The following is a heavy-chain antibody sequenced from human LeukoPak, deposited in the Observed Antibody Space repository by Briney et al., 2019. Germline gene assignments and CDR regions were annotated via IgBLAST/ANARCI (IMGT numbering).Heavy chain of an antibody. Sequence: GRSLRLSCAVSGFTVSSNHMSWVRQAPGKGLEWVSAFYSGGDTHYADSVKGRFTISRDNSKNTLYLQMNSLRAEDTAVYYCARDSTGYWYFDLWGQGTLVTVSS. CDR1: GFTVSSNH. V-gene: IGHV3-53*01. J-gene: IGHJ2*01. D-gene: IGHD3-3*02. CDR2: FYSGGDT. CDR3: ARDSTGYWYFDL.